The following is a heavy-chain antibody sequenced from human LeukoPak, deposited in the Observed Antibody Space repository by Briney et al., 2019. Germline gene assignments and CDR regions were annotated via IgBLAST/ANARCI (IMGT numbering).Heavy chain of an antibody. CDR1: GYTFTVYY. Sequence: GASVKVSCKASGYTFTVYYMHWGRQAPGQGLEWMGWSNPNSGGTNYAQKFQGRVTMTRDTSISTAYMELSRLRSDDTVVYYCARARGTSGSYYDYWGQGTLVTVSS. V-gene: IGHV1-2*02. J-gene: IGHJ4*02. D-gene: IGHD1-26*01. CDR3: ARARGTSGSYYDY. CDR2: SNPNSGGT.